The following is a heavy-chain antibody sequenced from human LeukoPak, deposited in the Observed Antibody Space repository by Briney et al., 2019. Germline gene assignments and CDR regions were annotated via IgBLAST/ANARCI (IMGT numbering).Heavy chain of an antibody. CDR3: ARDIVVVPAAIHYYYYMDV. CDR2: INPNSGGT. J-gene: IGHJ6*03. Sequence: GASVKVSCKASGYTFTGYYMHWVRQAPGQGLEWMGWINPNSGGTNYAQKFQGRITMTRDTSISTAYMELSRLRSDDTAVYYCARDIVVVPAAIHYYYYMDVWGKGTTVTVSS. D-gene: IGHD2-2*01. V-gene: IGHV1-2*02. CDR1: GYTFTGYY.